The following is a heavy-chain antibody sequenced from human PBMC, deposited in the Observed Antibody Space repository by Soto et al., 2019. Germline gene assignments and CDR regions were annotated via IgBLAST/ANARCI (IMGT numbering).Heavy chain of an antibody. Sequence: EVQLVESGGGLVQPGRSLRLSCVGSGFDFDYHAMSWVRQAPGKGLEWVAGISWNGAFIGYANSVRGRFTISRDDAKNSLYLQMNSLRTEDTALYYCTRDIFRTITTVDFWGQGTLVTVSS. CDR2: ISWNGAFI. D-gene: IGHD4-4*01. CDR3: TRDIFRTITTVDF. J-gene: IGHJ4*02. V-gene: IGHV3-9*01. CDR1: GFDFDYHA.